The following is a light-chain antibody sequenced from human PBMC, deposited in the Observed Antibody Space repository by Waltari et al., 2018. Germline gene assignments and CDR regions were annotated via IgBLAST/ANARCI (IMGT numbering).Light chain of an antibody. J-gene: IGLJ2*01. CDR3: SSYAGSNTFL. Sequence: QAALTQPPSVSGSPGQSVTISCTGTSSDIGGYNYVSWYQQHPGKAPKLMIYDVSNRPSGLSYRFSGSKSCNTASLTNSGLQAEDEADYYCSSYAGSNTFLFGGGTRLTVL. CDR1: SSDIGGYNY. CDR2: DVS. V-gene: IGLV2-11*01.